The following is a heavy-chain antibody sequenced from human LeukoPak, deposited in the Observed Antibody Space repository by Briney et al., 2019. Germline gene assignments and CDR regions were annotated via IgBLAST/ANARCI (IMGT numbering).Heavy chain of an antibody. CDR1: GFTFSNAW. V-gene: IGHV3-15*01. Sequence: PGGTLRLSCVASGFTFSNAWMSWVRQAPIRGLEWVGRIKRKIDGETTDYAAPAKGRFTISRDDSKNTLSLQMNSLKTEDTAVYSCASEDQGGFDYWGRGTLVTVSS. J-gene: IGHJ4*02. CDR3: ASEDQGGFDY. CDR2: IKRKIDGETT. D-gene: IGHD1-26*01.